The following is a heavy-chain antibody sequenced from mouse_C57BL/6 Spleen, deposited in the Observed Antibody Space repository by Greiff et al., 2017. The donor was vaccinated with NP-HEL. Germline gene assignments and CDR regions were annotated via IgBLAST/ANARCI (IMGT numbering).Heavy chain of an antibody. J-gene: IGHJ2*01. CDR3: AREDDGYSAGY. CDR2: IDPSDSET. V-gene: IGHV1-52*01. Sequence: QVQLQQPGAELVRPGSSVKLSCKASGYTFTSYWMHWVKQRPIQGLEWIGNIDPSDSETHYNQKFKDKATLTVDKSSSTAYMQLSSLTSEDSAVYYCAREDDGYSAGYWGQGTTLTVSS. D-gene: IGHD2-3*01. CDR1: GYTFTSYW.